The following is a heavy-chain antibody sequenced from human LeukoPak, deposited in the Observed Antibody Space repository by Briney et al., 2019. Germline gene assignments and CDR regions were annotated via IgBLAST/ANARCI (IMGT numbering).Heavy chain of an antibody. CDR2: IRSKANSYAT. D-gene: IGHD6-19*01. Sequence: PGGSLRLSCAASGSTFSGSAMHWVRQASGKGLEWVGRIRSKANSYATAYAASVKGRFTISRDDSKNTAYLQMNSLKTEDTAVYYCTRPPSSIAVAGTGGGYYYMDVWGKGTTVTVSS. CDR1: GSTFSGSA. CDR3: TRPPSSIAVAGTGGGYYYMDV. V-gene: IGHV3-73*01. J-gene: IGHJ6*03.